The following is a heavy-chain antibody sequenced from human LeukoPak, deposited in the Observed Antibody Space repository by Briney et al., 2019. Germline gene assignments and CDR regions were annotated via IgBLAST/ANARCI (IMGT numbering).Heavy chain of an antibody. CDR3: AKDPCSSTSCYNDY. D-gene: IGHD2-2*01. V-gene: IGHV3-23*01. CDR1: GFTFSSYA. J-gene: IGHJ4*02. CDR2: ISGSGGST. Sequence: GGPLRLSCAASGFTFSSYAMSWVRQAPGKGLEWVSAISGSGGSTYYADSVKGRFTISRDNSKNTLYLQMNSLRAEDTAVYYCAKDPCSSTSCYNDYWGQGTLVTVSS.